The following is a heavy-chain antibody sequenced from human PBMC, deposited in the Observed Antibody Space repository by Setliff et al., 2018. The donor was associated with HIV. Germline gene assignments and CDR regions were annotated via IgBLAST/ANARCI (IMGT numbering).Heavy chain of an antibody. Sequence: PSETLSLTCTVSGGSITNYYWTWIRQPPGKGLEWIGYIYNSASTSYNPSLKSRVTISVDTSKNQFSLKLSSVTAADTAMYYCAREHCSGGSCNGFDIWGQGTMVT. V-gene: IGHV4-4*09. CDR2: IYNSAST. J-gene: IGHJ3*02. CDR3: AREHCSGGSCNGFDI. D-gene: IGHD2-15*01. CDR1: GGSITNYY.